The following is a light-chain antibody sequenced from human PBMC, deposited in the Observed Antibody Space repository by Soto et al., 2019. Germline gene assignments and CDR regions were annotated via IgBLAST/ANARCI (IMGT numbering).Light chain of an antibody. CDR2: LEGSGSN. Sequence: QSVLTQSSSASASLGSSVKLTCTLSSGHSTYIIAWHQQQPGKAPRYLMKLEGSGSNNKGSGVPDRFSGSSSGADRYLTITNLQFEDEADYYCETWDSNSVVFGGGTKVTVL. CDR1: SGHSTYI. J-gene: IGLJ2*01. V-gene: IGLV4-60*02. CDR3: ETWDSNSVV.